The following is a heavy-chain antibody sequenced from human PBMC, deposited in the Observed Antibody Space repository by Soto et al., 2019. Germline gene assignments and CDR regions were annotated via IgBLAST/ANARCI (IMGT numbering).Heavy chain of an antibody. V-gene: IGHV1-18*01. Sequence: ASVKVSCKASGYTFTSDAISWVRQAPGQGLEWVGWISAYNGNTKFAQKFQGRVTMTTDTSTSTAYMELRSLRSDDTAVYYCARVSPYYDSSLVDYWGQGTLVTVSS. D-gene: IGHD3-22*01. CDR3: ARVSPYYDSSLVDY. CDR1: GYTFTSDA. J-gene: IGHJ4*02. CDR2: ISAYNGNT.